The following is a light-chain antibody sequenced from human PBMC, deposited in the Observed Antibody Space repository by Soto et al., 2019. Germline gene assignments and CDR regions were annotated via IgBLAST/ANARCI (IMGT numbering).Light chain of an antibody. Sequence: MSQSPSSLSASVGDRVTIPCRASQTITRNLNWYQQKPGTAPKLLIYAASSLQSGVPSRFSGSGSGTDFTLAISSLQPEDFATYYCQQSDSIPITFGQGTLLEI. CDR2: AAS. J-gene: IGKJ5*01. V-gene: IGKV1-39*01. CDR3: QQSDSIPIT. CDR1: QTITRN.